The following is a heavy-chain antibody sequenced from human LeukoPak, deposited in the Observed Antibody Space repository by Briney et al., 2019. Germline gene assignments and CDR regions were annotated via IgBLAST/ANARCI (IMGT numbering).Heavy chain of an antibody. CDR3: ARDHRGGDY. CDR1: GFTFSTYW. D-gene: IGHD1-14*01. CDR2: INQDGSEI. J-gene: IGHJ4*02. V-gene: IGHV3-7*03. Sequence: AGGSLRLSCAASGFTFSTYWMTWVPQAPRKGLERVANINQDGSEIHYVDSVKGRFTISRDNAKNSLYLQMDSLRAEDTAVYFCARDHRGGDYWGQGTLVTVSS.